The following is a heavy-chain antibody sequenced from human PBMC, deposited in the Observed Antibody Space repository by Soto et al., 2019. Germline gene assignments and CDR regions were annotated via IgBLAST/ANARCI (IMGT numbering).Heavy chain of an antibody. V-gene: IGHV4-39*01. CDR3: ARQSDGYPTDFDY. D-gene: IGHD2-2*03. CDR1: GGSISSSSYY. CDR2: IYYSGST. J-gene: IGHJ4*02. Sequence: QLQLQESGPGLVKPSETLSLTCTVSGGSISSSSYYWGWIRQPPGKGLEWIGSIYYSGSTYYNPSLKSRVTISVDTSKNQFSLKLSSVTAADTAVYYCARQSDGYPTDFDYWGQGTLVTVSS.